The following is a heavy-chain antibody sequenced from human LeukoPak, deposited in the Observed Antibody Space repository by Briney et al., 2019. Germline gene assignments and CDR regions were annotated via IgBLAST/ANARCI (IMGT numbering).Heavy chain of an antibody. CDR2: ISSSSSYI. J-gene: IGHJ6*03. CDR3: AKDRTGIDGHYYYYYMDV. CDR1: GFTFSSYS. D-gene: IGHD6-13*01. Sequence: PGGSLRLSCAASGFTFSSYSMNWVRQAPGKGLEWVSSISSSSSYIYYADSVKGRFTISRDNSKNTLYLQMNSLRAEDTAVYYCAKDRTGIDGHYYYYYMDVWGKGTTVTVSS. V-gene: IGHV3-21*01.